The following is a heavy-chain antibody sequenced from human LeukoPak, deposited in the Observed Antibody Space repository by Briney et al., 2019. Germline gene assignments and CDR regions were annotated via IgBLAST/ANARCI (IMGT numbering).Heavy chain of an antibody. Sequence: GGSLRLSCTGSGFTFGDYSVNWVRQAPGKGLEWVAFIGNKPYGATTEYAASVKGRFTISRDDSKSIAYLQMNSLKTEDTAMYYCTRVGAASGTMRPYAFDIWGQGTMVTASS. CDR3: TRVGAASGTMRPYAFDI. CDR2: IGNKPYGATT. D-gene: IGHD6-13*01. V-gene: IGHV3-49*04. CDR1: GFTFGDYS. J-gene: IGHJ3*02.